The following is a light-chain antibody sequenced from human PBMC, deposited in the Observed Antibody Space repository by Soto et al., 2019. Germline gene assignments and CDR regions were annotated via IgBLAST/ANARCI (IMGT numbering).Light chain of an antibody. CDR3: SSYTSSSTYV. Sequence: QSVLTQPASVSGSPGQSITISCTGSTNDIGSYDLVSWYQQYPGKVPKLIIFDVNKRPSGVSNRFSGSKSGNTASLTISGLQAEDEADYYCSSYTSSSTYVFGTGTKVTVL. V-gene: IGLV2-14*02. J-gene: IGLJ1*01. CDR2: DVN. CDR1: TNDIGSYDL.